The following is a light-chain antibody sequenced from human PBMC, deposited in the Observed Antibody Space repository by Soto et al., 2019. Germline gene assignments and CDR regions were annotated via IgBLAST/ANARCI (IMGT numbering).Light chain of an antibody. CDR1: SSDIGAYDH. Sequence: QSVLTQPASVSGSPGQSITISCSGTSSDIGAYDHVAWYRQFTGKSPKLMIYSVSNRPSGVSNRFSGSKSGNTASLTISGLQAEDEADYYCISYTVSRSYVFGSGTKGTVL. J-gene: IGLJ1*01. CDR2: SVS. V-gene: IGLV2-14*01. CDR3: ISYTVSRSYV.